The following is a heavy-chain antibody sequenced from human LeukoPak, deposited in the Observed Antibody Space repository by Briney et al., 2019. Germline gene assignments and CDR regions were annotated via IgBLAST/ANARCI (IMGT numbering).Heavy chain of an antibody. CDR1: GLTFNTYS. J-gene: IGHJ4*02. Sequence: GGSLRLSCAASGLTFNTYSMNWVRQAPGKGLEWLSYVKSGNYDIQYADSVTGRFTVSRDSATNSLYLQMNDLKAEDTAVYYCARDSDWAFDYWGQGSLVTVSS. CDR2: VKSGNYDI. D-gene: IGHD3-9*01. V-gene: IGHV3-48*01. CDR3: ARDSDWAFDY.